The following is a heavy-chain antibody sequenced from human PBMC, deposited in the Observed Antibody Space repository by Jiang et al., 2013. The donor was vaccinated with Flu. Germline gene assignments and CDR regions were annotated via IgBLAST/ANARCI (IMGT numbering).Heavy chain of an antibody. CDR1: GYTFSSYA. D-gene: IGHD3-22*01. CDR3: ARGGRITMIVVVIDDAFDI. V-gene: IGHV1-3*01. Sequence: SGYTFSSYAMHWVRQAPGQRLEWMGWINAGNGNTKYSQKFQGRVTITRDTSASTAYMVLSSLRSEDTAVYYCARGGRITMIVVVIDDAFDIWGQGTMVTVSS. CDR2: INAGNGNT. J-gene: IGHJ3*02.